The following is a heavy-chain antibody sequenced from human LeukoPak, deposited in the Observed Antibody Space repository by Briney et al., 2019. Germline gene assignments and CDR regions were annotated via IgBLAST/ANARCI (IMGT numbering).Heavy chain of an antibody. J-gene: IGHJ4*02. V-gene: IGHV3-21*01. CDR1: GFTFSSYT. CDR3: ARDRSPGNFGY. Sequence: GGSLRLSCAASGFTFSSYTMNWVRQAPGKGLEWVPSISSSSTYINYADSVKGRFTISRDNAKNSLYLQMNSLRAEDTAVYYCARDRSPGNFGYWGQGTLVTVSS. D-gene: IGHD3-10*01. CDR2: ISSSSTYI.